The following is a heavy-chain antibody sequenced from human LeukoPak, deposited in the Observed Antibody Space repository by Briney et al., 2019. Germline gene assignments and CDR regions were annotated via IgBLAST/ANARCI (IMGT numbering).Heavy chain of an antibody. D-gene: IGHD3-3*01. Sequence: GGSLRLSCAASGFTFNNYGMSWVRQAPGKGLEWVSGISVSGVSTYYADSVKGRFAISRDNSKNTLYLQMNSLRAEDTAIYYCAKDRITIFGVVNNPYYYYYYMDVWGKGTTVTVSS. V-gene: IGHV3-23*01. CDR2: ISVSGVST. J-gene: IGHJ6*03. CDR3: AKDRITIFGVVNNPYYYYYYMDV. CDR1: GFTFNNYG.